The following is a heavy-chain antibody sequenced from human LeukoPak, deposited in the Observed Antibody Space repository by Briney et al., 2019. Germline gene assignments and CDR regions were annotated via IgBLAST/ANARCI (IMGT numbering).Heavy chain of an antibody. CDR2: ISAYNGNT. CDR3: ARLSNPNWFDP. CDR1: GYTFTSYG. Sequence: ASVKASCXASGYTFTSYGISWVRQALGQGLEWMAWISAYNGNTNYAQKLQGRVTMTTDTSTSTAYMELRSLRSDDTAVYYCARLSNPNWFDPWGQGTLVTVSS. V-gene: IGHV1-18*01. D-gene: IGHD3-16*02. J-gene: IGHJ5*02.